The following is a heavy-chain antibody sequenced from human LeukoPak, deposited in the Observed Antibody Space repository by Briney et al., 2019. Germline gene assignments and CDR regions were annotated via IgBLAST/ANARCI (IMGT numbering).Heavy chain of an antibody. CDR2: ISYDGSDE. J-gene: IGHJ4*02. D-gene: IGHD6-13*01. V-gene: IGHV3-30-3*01. CDR3: ARGYSSSCYSDY. Sequence: GGSLRLSCAASGFTFSSNAMHWVRQAPGEGLDWVALISYDGSDEYYADSVKGRFTISRDNSKNTLYLQMNSLRAEDTAVYYCARGYSSSCYSDYWGQGTLVTVSS. CDR1: GFTFSSNA.